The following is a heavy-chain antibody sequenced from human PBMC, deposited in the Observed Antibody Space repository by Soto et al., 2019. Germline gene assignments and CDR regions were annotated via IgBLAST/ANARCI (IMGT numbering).Heavy chain of an antibody. D-gene: IGHD3-10*01. J-gene: IGHJ4*02. CDR2: ISWNSGSI. CDR3: AKASSITMVRGVIGYFDY. Sequence: DVQLVESGGGLVQPGRSLRLSCAASGFTFDDYAMHWVRQAPGKGLEWVSGISWNSGSIGYADSVKGRFTISRDNAKNSLYLQMNSLRAEDTALYYCAKASSITMVRGVIGYFDYWGQGTLVTVSS. V-gene: IGHV3-9*01. CDR1: GFTFDDYA.